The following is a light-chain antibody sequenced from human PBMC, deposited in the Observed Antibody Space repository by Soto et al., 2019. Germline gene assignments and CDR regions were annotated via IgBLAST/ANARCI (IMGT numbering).Light chain of an antibody. CDR2: DVS. CDR3: SSYTSSLYV. V-gene: IGLV2-14*01. J-gene: IGLJ1*01. Sequence: QSVLTQPASVSGSPGQSITISCTGTSSDVGGYNYVSWYQQHPGKAPKLMIYDVSNRPSGVSNRFSGSKSGNTASLTISGLQAEDEADYYCSSYTSSLYVFGTGTRSRS. CDR1: SSDVGGYNY.